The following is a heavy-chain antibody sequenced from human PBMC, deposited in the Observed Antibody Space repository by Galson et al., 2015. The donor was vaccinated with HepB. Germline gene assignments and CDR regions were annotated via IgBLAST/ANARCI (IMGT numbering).Heavy chain of an antibody. D-gene: IGHD3-3*01. CDR2: INPGNSDT. J-gene: IGHJ4*02. V-gene: IGHV5-51*01. Sequence: QSGAEVKKPGESLKISCQSSGYSFTTDWIGWVRQMPGKGLDWMGVINPGNSDTRYSPSFQGQVTISADKSISTAYVQWSGLKASDSAMYYCVRWSGGEVYWGQGTLVTVSS. CDR3: VRWSGGEVY. CDR1: GYSFTTDW.